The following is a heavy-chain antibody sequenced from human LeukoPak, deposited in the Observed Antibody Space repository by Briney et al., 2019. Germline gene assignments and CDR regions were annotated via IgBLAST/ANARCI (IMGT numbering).Heavy chain of an antibody. D-gene: IGHD1-14*01. Sequence: KPGESLRLSCAASGFTFSSYSLTWVRQAPGKGLGWASSISRTSSYMYYADSVRGRFTISRDNAKNSVFLQMNSLRAEDTAVYYCARDTSANTYQVEPITLDCWGQGTLVTVSS. CDR3: ARDTSANTYQVEPITLDC. J-gene: IGHJ4*02. CDR1: GFTFSSYS. CDR2: ISRTSSYM. V-gene: IGHV3-21*01.